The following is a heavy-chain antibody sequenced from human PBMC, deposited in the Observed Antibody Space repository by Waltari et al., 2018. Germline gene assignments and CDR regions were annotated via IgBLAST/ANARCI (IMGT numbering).Heavy chain of an antibody. CDR3: ARDFWSQTSGRELSLMDV. CDR2: IRPYNDDT. CDR1: GYNFTPYG. J-gene: IGHJ6*03. Sequence: QVQLVQSGPGVKKPGPSVKVACRPSGYNFTPYGLTWVRQAPGQGLEWMGWIRPYNDDTKYSKNFQGRISMTTDLTTRTAYMELRRLRADDTAVYYCARDFWSQTSGRELSLMDVWGKGTTVTVSS. V-gene: IGHV1-18*01. D-gene: IGHD3-3*01.